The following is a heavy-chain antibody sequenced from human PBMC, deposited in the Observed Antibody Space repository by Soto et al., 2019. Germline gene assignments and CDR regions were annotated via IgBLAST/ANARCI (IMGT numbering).Heavy chain of an antibody. D-gene: IGHD2-15*01. Sequence: EVQLVEPGGGLVQPGGSLRLSCAASGFTFSSYWMSWVRQAPGKGLEWVANIKQDGSEKYYVDSVKGRFTISRDNAKNSLYRQLTSLRAEDTAVYYCARDGVVREGPNWFDTWGQGTLVTVSS. CDR1: GFTFSSYW. V-gene: IGHV3-7*01. CDR2: IKQDGSEK. J-gene: IGHJ5*02. CDR3: ARDGVVREGPNWFDT.